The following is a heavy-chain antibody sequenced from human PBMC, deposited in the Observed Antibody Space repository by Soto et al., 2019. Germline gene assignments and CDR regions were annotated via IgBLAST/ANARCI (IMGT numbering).Heavy chain of an antibody. CDR1: GGSISSGGYY. Sequence: SETLSLTCTVSGGSISSGGYYWSWIRQHPGKGLEWIGYIYYSGSTYYNPSLKSRVTISVDTSKNQFSLKLSSVTAADTAVYYCARAVDGSSTSGDVWGKGTTVTVSS. J-gene: IGHJ6*04. V-gene: IGHV4-31*03. CDR3: ARAVDGSSTSGDV. D-gene: IGHD2-2*01. CDR2: IYYSGST.